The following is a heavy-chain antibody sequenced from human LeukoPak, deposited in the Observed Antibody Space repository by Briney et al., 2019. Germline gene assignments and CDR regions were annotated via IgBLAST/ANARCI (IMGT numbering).Heavy chain of an antibody. CDR2: ISYVGSNK. CDR1: GFTFSSYG. Sequence: GGSLRLSCAASGFTFSSYGMHWVRQAPGKGLEWVAVISYVGSNKYYADSMKGRFTISRDNSKNTLYLQMNSLRAEDTAVYYCAKGDYYDSSEGDYWGQGTLVTVSS. J-gene: IGHJ4*02. CDR3: AKGDYYDSSEGDY. D-gene: IGHD3-22*01. V-gene: IGHV3-30*18.